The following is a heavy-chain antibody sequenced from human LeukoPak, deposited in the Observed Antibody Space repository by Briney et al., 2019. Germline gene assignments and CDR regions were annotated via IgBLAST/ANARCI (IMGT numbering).Heavy chain of an antibody. D-gene: IGHD6-19*01. J-gene: IGHJ4*02. CDR2: INHSGST. V-gene: IGHV4-34*01. CDR3: ARVVAVAGRDY. Sequence: LETLSLTCAVYGGSFSGYYWSWIRQPPGKGLEWIGEINHSGSTNYNPSLKSRVTISVDTSKNQFSLKLSSVTAADTAVYYCARVVAVAGRDYWGQGTLVTVSS. CDR1: GGSFSGYY.